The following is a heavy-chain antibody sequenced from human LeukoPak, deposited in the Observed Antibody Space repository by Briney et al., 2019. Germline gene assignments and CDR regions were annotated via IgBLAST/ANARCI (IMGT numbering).Heavy chain of an antibody. V-gene: IGHV4-34*01. D-gene: IGHD4-17*01. J-gene: IGHJ5*02. CDR3: ARGHDYGDHDGFDP. CDR1: GGSFSGYY. CDR2: INHSGST. Sequence: PSETLSLTCAVYGGSFSGYYWSWIRQPPGKGLEWIGEINHSGSTNYNPSLKSRVTISVDTSKNQFSLKLSSVTAADTAVYYCARGHDYGDHDGFDPWGQGTLVTVSS.